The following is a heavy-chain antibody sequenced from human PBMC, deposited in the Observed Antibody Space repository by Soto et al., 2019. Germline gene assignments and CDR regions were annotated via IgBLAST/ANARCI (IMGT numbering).Heavy chain of an antibody. Sequence: EVQLLESGGGLVQPVGSLRLSCAASGFTFSSYAMSWVRQAPGKGLEWVSAISGSGGSTYYAASVKGRFTISRYNSNNALYLPMNSPRAEDTALYYCATASSPNTVTTRCAFDIWGQITMVNVSS. CDR1: GFTFSSYA. J-gene: IGHJ3*02. V-gene: IGHV3-23*01. D-gene: IGHD4-17*01. CDR2: ISGSGGST. CDR3: ATASSPNTVTTRCAFDI.